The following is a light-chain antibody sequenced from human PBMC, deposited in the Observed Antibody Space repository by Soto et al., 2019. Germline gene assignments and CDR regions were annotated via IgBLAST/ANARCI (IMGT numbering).Light chain of an antibody. CDR1: SNDVGSYNL. CDR3: CSYAGSSTVV. Sequence: QSVLTQPASVSGSPGQSITISCTGTSNDVGSYNLVSWYQQHPGKAPKLMIYEGSKRPSGVSNRFSGSKSGNTASLTISGPQAEDEADYYCCSYAGSSTVVFGTGTKVTVL. J-gene: IGLJ1*01. V-gene: IGLV2-23*01. CDR2: EGS.